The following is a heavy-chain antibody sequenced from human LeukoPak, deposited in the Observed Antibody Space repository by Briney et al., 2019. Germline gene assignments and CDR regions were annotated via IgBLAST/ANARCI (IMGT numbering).Heavy chain of an antibody. V-gene: IGHV1-18*01. J-gene: IGHJ6*02. CDR1: GGTFSSYA. CDR3: ARDREVRGYGMDV. D-gene: IGHD3-10*01. CDR2: ISAYNGNT. Sequence: ASVKVSCKASGGTFSSYAISWVRQAPGQGLEWMGWISAYNGNTNYAQKLQGRVTMTTDTSTSTAYMELRSLRSDDTAVYYCARDREVRGYGMDVWGQGTTVTVSS.